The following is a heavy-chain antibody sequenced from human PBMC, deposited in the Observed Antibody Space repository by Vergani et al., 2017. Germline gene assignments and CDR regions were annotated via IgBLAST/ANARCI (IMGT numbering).Heavy chain of an antibody. CDR3: ARVGVLGSHDKDYYYYGMDV. Sequence: QVQLVQSGAEVRKPGASVKVFCKASGYTFTDFYMHWVRQAPGQGLEWMGWINPNTGGTNYALKFQGRVTMTRDTSSSTAYLELSRLRSDDTAVYSCARVGVLGSHDKDYYYYGMDVWGQGTTVTVSS. CDR2: INPNTGGT. D-gene: IGHD3-10*01. CDR1: GYTFTDFY. V-gene: IGHV1-2*02. J-gene: IGHJ6*02.